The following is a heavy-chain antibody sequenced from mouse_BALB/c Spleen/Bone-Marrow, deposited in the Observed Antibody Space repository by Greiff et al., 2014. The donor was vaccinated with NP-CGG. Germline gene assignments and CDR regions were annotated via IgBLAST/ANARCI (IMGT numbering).Heavy chain of an antibody. CDR2: IWADGST. CDR1: GVSFTSFG. J-gene: IGHJ4*01. D-gene: IGHD2-3*01. CDR3: AKDGYYGGYAMDY. V-gene: IGHV2-3*01. Sequence: QGQLKESGPGLGAPSQSLSITCTVSGVSFTSFGISWFRQPPGKGLGWLGVIWADGSTNYHSALISRLSISKDNSKSQVFLKLNSLQTDDTATYYCAKDGYYGGYAMDYWGQGTSVTVSS.